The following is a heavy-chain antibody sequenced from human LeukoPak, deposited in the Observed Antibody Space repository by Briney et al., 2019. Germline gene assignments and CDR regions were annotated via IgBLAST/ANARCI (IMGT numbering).Heavy chain of an antibody. CDR3: TRTRIPAAGIIDY. J-gene: IGHJ4*02. CDR2: IRNKPYGGTT. D-gene: IGHD6-13*01. CDR1: GFTFGDYA. V-gene: IGHV3-49*04. Sequence: GGSLRLSCTGSGFTFGDYAMSWVRQAPGKGLKWVGFIRNKPYGGTTEYAASVKGRFTISRHDSKSIAYLQMNSLKTEDTAVYYCTRTRIPAAGIIDYWGQGTLVTVSS.